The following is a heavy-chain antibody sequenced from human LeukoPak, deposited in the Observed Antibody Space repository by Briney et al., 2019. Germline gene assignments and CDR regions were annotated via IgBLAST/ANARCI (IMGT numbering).Heavy chain of an antibody. D-gene: IGHD3-16*02. Sequence: GGSLRLSCAGSGFKFDDYAMYWVRQVPGKGLEWVSVIYSGGRTYFADSVKGRFTISRDNSKNTLYLQMNSLRAEDTAVYFCARVLSGRGSLYSYYYYMDVWGKGNTVTISS. CDR3: ARVLSGRGSLYSYYYYMDV. CDR1: GFKFDDYA. V-gene: IGHV3-53*01. J-gene: IGHJ6*03. CDR2: IYSGGRT.